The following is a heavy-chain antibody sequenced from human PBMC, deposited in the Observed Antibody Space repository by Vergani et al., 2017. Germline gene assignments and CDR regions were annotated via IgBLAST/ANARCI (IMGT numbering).Heavy chain of an antibody. CDR3: AGRSGIVYDIFSGTQYFFDF. J-gene: IGHJ4*02. CDR2: IDSSGST. V-gene: IGHV4-59*02. Sequence: QVQLQESGPGLVKPSETLSLTCAVSGASVSGYYWSWIRQPPGKGLEWIGFIDSSGSTNYNTSLKTRVTISVDMSKNQFSLKLSSVTAAVTAVYYCAGRSGIVYDIFSGTQYFFDFWGQGTLVTVSS. CDR1: GASVSGYY. D-gene: IGHD3-9*01.